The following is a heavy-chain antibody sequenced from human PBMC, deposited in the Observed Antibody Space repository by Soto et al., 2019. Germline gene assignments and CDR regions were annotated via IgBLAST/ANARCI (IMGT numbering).Heavy chain of an antibody. Sequence: SVKVSCKASGFTFTSSAVQWVRQARGQRLEWIGWIVVGSGNTNYAQKFQERVTITRDKSTSTAYMELSSLRPEDTAVYYCAARDPGALWSGYSTSHLYFFAIDVWGQGTTVTVSS. CDR3: AARDPGALWSGYSTSHLYFFAIDV. CDR1: GFTFTSSA. CDR2: IVVGSGNT. J-gene: IGHJ6*02. V-gene: IGHV1-58*01. D-gene: IGHD3-3*01.